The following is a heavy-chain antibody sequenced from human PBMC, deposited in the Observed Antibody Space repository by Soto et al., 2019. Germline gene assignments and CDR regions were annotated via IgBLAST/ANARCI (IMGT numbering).Heavy chain of an antibody. J-gene: IGHJ4*02. CDR1: GGTISTYA. Sequence: NLSRKGSGGTISTYAIDWVRQAPGQGLEWMGGIIPLFGTAKYAQNFQGRITITADESTNTAYMELRSLRSQDTAVYYCARGVHYDSSGYYYFYWGQGTLVTVSS. CDR3: ARGVHYDSSGYYYFY. D-gene: IGHD3-22*01. V-gene: IGHV1-69*01. CDR2: IIPLFGTA.